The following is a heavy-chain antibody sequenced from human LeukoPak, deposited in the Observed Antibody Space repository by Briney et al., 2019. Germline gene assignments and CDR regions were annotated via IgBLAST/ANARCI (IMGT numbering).Heavy chain of an antibody. D-gene: IGHD6-13*01. CDR1: GFTFSSYG. CDR3: ARGRDSSR. J-gene: IGHJ4*02. CDR2: ISSTSSTI. V-gene: IGHV3-48*02. Sequence: GGSLRLSCAASGFTFSSYGMNWVRQAPGKGLECVSYISSTSSTIFYADSVKGRFTISRDNAKNSLYLQMNNLRDEDTAVFYCARGRDSSRWGQGTLVTVSS.